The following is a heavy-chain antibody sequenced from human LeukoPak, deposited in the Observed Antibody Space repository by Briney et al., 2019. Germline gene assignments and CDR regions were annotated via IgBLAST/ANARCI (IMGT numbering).Heavy chain of an antibody. CDR3: ARHDRDKGYFDY. V-gene: IGHV4-39*01. Sequence: SETLSLTCTVSGGSISSSSYYWGWIRQPPGKGLEWIGSIYYSGSTYYNPSLKSRVTMSVDTSKNQFSLKLSSLTAADTAVYYCARHDRDKGYFDYWGQGTLVTVSS. CDR1: GGSISSSSYY. D-gene: IGHD2-15*01. J-gene: IGHJ4*02. CDR2: IYYSGST.